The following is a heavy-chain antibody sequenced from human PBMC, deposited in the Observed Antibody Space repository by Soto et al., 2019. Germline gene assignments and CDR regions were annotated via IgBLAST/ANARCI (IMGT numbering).Heavy chain of an antibody. D-gene: IGHD3-16*01. CDR1: GFTVSSNY. CDR2: VYIGGNT. CDR3: AGSVGGGFDY. V-gene: IGHV3-66*01. J-gene: IGHJ4*02. Sequence: EVQLVESGGGLVQPGGSLRLSCAASGFTVSSNYMSWVRQAPGKGLEWVSVVYIGGNTYYAESVEDRFTISRDNFQNILYLQMTSLSAEDTAVYYCAGSVGGGFDYWGQGTLVTVSS.